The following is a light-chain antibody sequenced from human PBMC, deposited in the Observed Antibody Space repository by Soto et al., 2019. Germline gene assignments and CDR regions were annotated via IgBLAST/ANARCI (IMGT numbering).Light chain of an antibody. CDR2: DVS. CDR3: SSYTSSSTYV. J-gene: IGLJ1*01. V-gene: IGLV2-14*03. CDR1: SSDVGGYNY. Sequence: QSALTQPASVSGSPGQSITISCTGTSSDVGGYNYVSWYQQHPGKVPKLMIYDVSNRPSGVSNHFSGSKSGNTASLTISGLQAEDEADYYCSSYTSSSTYVFGIGTKVTVL.